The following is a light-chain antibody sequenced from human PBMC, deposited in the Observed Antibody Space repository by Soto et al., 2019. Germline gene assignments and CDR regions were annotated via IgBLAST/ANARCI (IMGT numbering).Light chain of an antibody. CDR2: EAD. J-gene: IGLJ3*02. Sequence: QSALTQPASVSGSPGQSITISCTGANSDVGRYNLISWYQQRPGKAPQLIIYEADKRPSGVSNRFSGSKSGNTASLAITGLQAEDEADYYCQAYDNSLGVPVLFGGGTKVTFL. V-gene: IGLV2-14*02. CDR1: NSDVGRYNL. CDR3: QAYDNSLGVPVL.